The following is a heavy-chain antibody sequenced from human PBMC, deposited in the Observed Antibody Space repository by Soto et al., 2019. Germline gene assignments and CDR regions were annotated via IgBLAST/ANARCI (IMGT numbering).Heavy chain of an antibody. Sequence: GGSLRLSCAASGFTFSSYSMNWVRQAPGKGLEWVSYISSSSSTIYYADSVKGRFTISRDNAKNSLYLQMNSLRDEDTAVYYCAREGYDYVWGSYGNWFDPWGQGTLVTVSS. J-gene: IGHJ5*02. V-gene: IGHV3-48*02. CDR3: AREGYDYVWGSYGNWFDP. CDR1: GFTFSSYS. CDR2: ISSSSSTI. D-gene: IGHD3-16*01.